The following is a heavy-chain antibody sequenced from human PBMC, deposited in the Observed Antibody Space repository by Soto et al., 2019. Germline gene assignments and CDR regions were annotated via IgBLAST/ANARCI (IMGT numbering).Heavy chain of an antibody. D-gene: IGHD2-2*01. V-gene: IGHV3-23*01. Sequence: GGSLRLSCTDSGFSFNTYVMHWVRQRPGKGLEWVSAISGSGGSTYYADSVKGRFTISRDNSKNTLYLQMNSLRAEDTAVYYWAKEKIEDMVVVTAAMYGPEGWGQGTTVTV. J-gene: IGHJ6*02. CDR3: AKEKIEDMVVVTAAMYGPEG. CDR1: GFSFNTYV. CDR2: ISGSGGST.